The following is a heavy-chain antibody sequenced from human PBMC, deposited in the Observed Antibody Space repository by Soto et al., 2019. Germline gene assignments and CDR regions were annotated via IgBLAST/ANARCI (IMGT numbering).Heavy chain of an antibody. CDR3: TRTPRVGEWSSYYFDY. V-gene: IGHV3-49*03. Sequence: PGGSLRLSCTASGFTFGDYAMSWFRQAPGKGLEWVGFIRSKAYGGTTEYAASVKGRFTISRDDSKSIAYLQMNSLKTEDTAVYYCTRTPRVGEWSSYYFDYWGQGTLVTVSS. J-gene: IGHJ4*02. D-gene: IGHD3-16*01. CDR1: GFTFGDYA. CDR2: IRSKAYGGTT.